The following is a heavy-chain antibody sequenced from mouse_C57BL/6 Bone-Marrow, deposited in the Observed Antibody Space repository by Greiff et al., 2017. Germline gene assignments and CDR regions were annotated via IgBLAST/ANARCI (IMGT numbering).Heavy chain of an antibody. CDR3: ARRDYYGSRGDAMDY. CDR1: GYTFTSYG. V-gene: IGHV1-81*01. J-gene: IGHJ4*01. Sequence: QVQLQQSGAELARPGASVKLSCKASGYTFTSYGISWVKQRTGQGLEWIGEIYPRSGNTYYNEQFKGKATLTADKSSSTGYRELRSLTSEDSAVYFCARRDYYGSRGDAMDYWGKGTSVTVSS. CDR2: IYPRSGNT. D-gene: IGHD1-1*01.